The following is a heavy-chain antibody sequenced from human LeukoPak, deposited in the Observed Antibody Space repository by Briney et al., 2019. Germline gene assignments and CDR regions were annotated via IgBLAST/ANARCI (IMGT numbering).Heavy chain of an antibody. CDR2: IKQDGSEE. Sequence: GGSLRLSCAASGFTFSSFWMTWVRQAPGKGLEWVANIKQDGSEEYYVDSVKGRFTISRDNAKDSLYLYMSSLRAEDTAVYYCARDTPGHYRGVNYFGYWGQGTLVAVSS. CDR3: ARDTPGHYRGVNYFGY. V-gene: IGHV3-7*01. D-gene: IGHD1-26*01. J-gene: IGHJ4*02. CDR1: GFTFSSFW.